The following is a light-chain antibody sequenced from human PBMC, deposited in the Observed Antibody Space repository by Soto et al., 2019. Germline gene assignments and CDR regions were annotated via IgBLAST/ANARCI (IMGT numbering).Light chain of an antibody. CDR3: SSYTTSNTRQIV. Sequence: QSVLTQPASVSRSPGQSITISCTGTSSDVGGYNYVSWYQHHPGKAPKLMIYDVSNRPSGVSIRFSGSKSDNTASLTISGLQPEDEADYHCSSYTTSNTRQIVFGTGTKVTVL. CDR2: DVS. CDR1: SSDVGGYNY. J-gene: IGLJ1*01. V-gene: IGLV2-14*03.